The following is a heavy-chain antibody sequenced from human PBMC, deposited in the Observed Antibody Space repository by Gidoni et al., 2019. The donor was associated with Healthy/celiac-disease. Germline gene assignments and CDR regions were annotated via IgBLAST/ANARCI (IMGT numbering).Heavy chain of an antibody. CDR2: FDPEDGET. J-gene: IGHJ4*02. V-gene: IGHV1-24*01. Sequence: QVQLVQSGAEVKKPGASVTVSCKVSGYTLTDLSMHWVRQAPGKWLEWMAGFDPEDGETIYAQKFQGRVTMTEDTSTDTAYMELSSLRSEDTAVYYCATVYYDSSGQRGGFDYWGQGTLVTVSS. D-gene: IGHD3-22*01. CDR3: ATVYYDSSGQRGGFDY. CDR1: GYTLTDLS.